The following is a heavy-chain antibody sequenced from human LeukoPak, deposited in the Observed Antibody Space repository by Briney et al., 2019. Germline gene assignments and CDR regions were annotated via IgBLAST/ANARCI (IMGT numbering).Heavy chain of an antibody. J-gene: IGHJ4*02. CDR3: ARYQAVIPSSGYPDY. CDR2: ISAYNGNT. V-gene: IGHV1-18*01. D-gene: IGHD3-22*01. CDR1: GYTFTSYG. Sequence: GASVKVSCTASGYTFTSYGISWVRQAPGQGLEWMGWISAYNGNTNYAQKLQGRVTMTTDTSTSTAYMELRSLRSDDTAVYYCARYQAVIPSSGYPDYWGQGTLVTVSS.